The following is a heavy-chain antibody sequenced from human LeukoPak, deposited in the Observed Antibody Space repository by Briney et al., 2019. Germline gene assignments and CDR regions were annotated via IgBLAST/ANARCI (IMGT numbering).Heavy chain of an antibody. CDR1: GGSISSYY. J-gene: IGHJ5*02. Sequence: PSETLSLTCTVSGGSISSYYWSWIRQPPGKGLEWIGYIYYSGSTNYNPSLKSRVTISVDTSKNQFSLKLSSVTAADTAVYYCARTGPRGWFDPWGQEPLVTVSS. V-gene: IGHV4-59*01. CDR3: ARTGPRGWFDP. CDR2: IYYSGST. D-gene: IGHD3-10*01.